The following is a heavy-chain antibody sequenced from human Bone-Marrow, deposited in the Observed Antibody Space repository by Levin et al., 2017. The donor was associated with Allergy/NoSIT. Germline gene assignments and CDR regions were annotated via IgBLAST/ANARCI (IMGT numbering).Heavy chain of an antibody. V-gene: IGHV4-34*01. CDR3: ARGMGVATIWTYYFDY. CDR1: GGSFSGYY. CDR2: INHSGST. Sequence: SETLSLTCAVYGGSFSGYYWSWIRQPPGKGLEWIGEINHSGSTNYNPSLKSRVTISVDTSKNQFSLKLSSVTAADTAVYYCARGMGVATIWTYYFDYWGQGTLVTVSS. J-gene: IGHJ4*02. D-gene: IGHD5-12*01.